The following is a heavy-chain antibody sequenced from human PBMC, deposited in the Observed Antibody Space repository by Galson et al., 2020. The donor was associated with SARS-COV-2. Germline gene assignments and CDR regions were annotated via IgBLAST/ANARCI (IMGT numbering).Heavy chain of an antibody. V-gene: IGHV3-23*01. CDR3: AKDPVWGWVVAGTVDY. CDR1: GFTFSSYA. CDR2: ISGSGGST. J-gene: IGHJ4*02. D-gene: IGHD6-19*01. Sequence: GESLKISCAASGFTFSSYAMSWVRQAPGQGLEWVSAISGSGGSTYHAHSVKGRFTIPRDNSKNTLYLQMNSLRAEDTAVDNCAKDPVWGWVVAGTVDYWGQGTLVTVSS.